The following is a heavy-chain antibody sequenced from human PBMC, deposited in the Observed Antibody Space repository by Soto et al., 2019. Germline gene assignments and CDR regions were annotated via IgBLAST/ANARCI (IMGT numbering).Heavy chain of an antibody. CDR3: TTGRITIFGVVTSPYYYYMDV. CDR1: GFTFSNAW. V-gene: IGHV3-15*01. CDR2: IKSKTDGGTT. Sequence: PGGSLRLSCAASGFTFSNAWMSWVRQAPGKGLEWVDRIKSKTDGGTTDYAAPVKGRFTISRDDSKNTLYLQMNSLKTEDTAVYYCTTGRITIFGVVTSPYYYYMDVWGKGTTVTVSS. D-gene: IGHD3-3*01. J-gene: IGHJ6*03.